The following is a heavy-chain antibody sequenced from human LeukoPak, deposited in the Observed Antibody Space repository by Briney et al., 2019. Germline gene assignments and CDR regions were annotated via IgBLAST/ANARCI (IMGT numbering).Heavy chain of an antibody. V-gene: IGHV4-59*08. Sequence: PSETLSLTCTVSGGSISSYYWSWIRQPPGKGLEWIGYIYYSGSTNYNPSFKSRVTISVDTSKNQFSLKLSSVTAADTAVYYCARVRGDSPYSFDYWGQGTLVTVSS. CDR1: GGSISSYY. D-gene: IGHD2-21*02. J-gene: IGHJ4*02. CDR2: IYYSGST. CDR3: ARVRGDSPYSFDY.